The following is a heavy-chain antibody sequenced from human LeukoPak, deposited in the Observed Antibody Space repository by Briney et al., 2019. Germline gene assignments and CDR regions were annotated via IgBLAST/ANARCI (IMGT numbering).Heavy chain of an antibody. V-gene: IGHV3-74*01. CDR2: INGDGSTT. CDR3: ARDQYYYYMGV. Sequence: GGSLRLSCAASGFTFSGHWMHWVRQVPGKGLLWLSRINGDGSTTNYADSVKGRFTISRDNAKNTVYLQMNSLRAEDTAVYYCARDQYYYYMGVWGKGTTVTVSS. CDR1: GFTFSGHW. J-gene: IGHJ6*03.